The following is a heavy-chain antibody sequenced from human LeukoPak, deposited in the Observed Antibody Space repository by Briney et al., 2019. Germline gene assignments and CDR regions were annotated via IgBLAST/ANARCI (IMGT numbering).Heavy chain of an antibody. CDR3: ASLPTAASYMDV. V-gene: IGHV3-21*05. CDR1: GFTFGDYA. Sequence: GGSLRLSCTASGFTFGDYAMSWVRQAPGKGLEWVSYISSSGSDIYYADSVKGRFTISRDNAKNSLYLQMDSLRAEDTAVYYCASLPTAASYMDVWGKGTTVTVSS. CDR2: ISSSGSDI. J-gene: IGHJ6*03. D-gene: IGHD6-25*01.